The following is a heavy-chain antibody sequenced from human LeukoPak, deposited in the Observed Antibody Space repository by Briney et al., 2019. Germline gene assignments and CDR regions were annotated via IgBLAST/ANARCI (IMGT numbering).Heavy chain of an antibody. CDR1: GFTFDDYA. CDR3: ARDLDTAMVLDY. D-gene: IGHD5-18*01. CDR2: IWYDGSNK. V-gene: IGHV3-33*08. J-gene: IGHJ3*01. Sequence: PGRSLRLSCAASGFTFDDYAMHWVRQAPGKGLEWVAVIWYDGSNKYYADSVKGRFTISRDNSKNTLYLQMNSLRAEDTAVYYCARDLDTAMVLDYWGQGTMVTVSS.